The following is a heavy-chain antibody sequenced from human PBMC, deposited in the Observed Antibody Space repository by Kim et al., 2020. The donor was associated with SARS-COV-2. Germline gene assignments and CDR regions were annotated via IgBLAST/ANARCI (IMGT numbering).Heavy chain of an antibody. CDR1: GFTFSDYY. CDR2: ISSSGSTI. CDR3: AIQPSSGSYSHYGMDV. V-gene: IGHV3-11*01. D-gene: IGHD1-26*01. J-gene: IGHJ6*02. Sequence: GGSLRLSCAASGFTFSDYYMSWIRQAPGKGLEWVSYISSSGSTIYYADSVKGRFTISRDNAKNSLYLQMNSLRAEDTAVYYCAIQPSSGSYSHYGMDVWGQGTTVTVSS.